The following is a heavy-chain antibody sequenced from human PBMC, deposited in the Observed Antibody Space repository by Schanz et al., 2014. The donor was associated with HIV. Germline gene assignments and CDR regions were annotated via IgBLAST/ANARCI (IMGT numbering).Heavy chain of an antibody. CDR1: GGSFSNYA. Sequence: QVQLLQSGAEVKKPGSSVKVSCKASGGSFSNYAISWVRQAPGQGLEWMGWMNPNSGNTGYAQKFQGRVTMTRNTSISTAYMELSSLRSEDSAVYYCARGVLRKIVVMLTLYYFDYWGQGSLVTVSS. D-gene: IGHD2-15*01. CDR3: ARGVLRKIVVMLTLYYFDY. V-gene: IGHV1-8*02. J-gene: IGHJ4*02. CDR2: MNPNSGNT.